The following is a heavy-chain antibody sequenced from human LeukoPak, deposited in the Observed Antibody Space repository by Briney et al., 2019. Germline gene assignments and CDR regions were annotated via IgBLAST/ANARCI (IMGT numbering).Heavy chain of an antibody. CDR1: GGSFSGYY. V-gene: IGHV4-34*01. CDR2: INHSGST. J-gene: IGHJ4*02. D-gene: IGHD4-17*01. CDR3: ARVDYGDYSKDFDY. Sequence: SETLSLTCAVYGGSFSGYYWSWIRQPPGKGLEWIGEINHSGSTNYNPSLKSRVTMSVDTSKNQFSLKVNSMTAADTAVYYCARVDYGDYSKDFDYWGQGTLVTVSS.